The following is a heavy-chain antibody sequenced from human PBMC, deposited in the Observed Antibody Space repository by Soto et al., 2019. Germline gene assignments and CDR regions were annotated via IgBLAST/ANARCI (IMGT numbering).Heavy chain of an antibody. D-gene: IGHD3-9*01. CDR3: AKGRRDDTLTGFYLTYFDY. CDR2: ISGSGGST. V-gene: IGHV3-23*01. J-gene: IGHJ4*02. Sequence: EVQLLESGGGLVQPGSSLRLSCAASGFTFSNYAMSWVRQTPGGGLEWVSSISGSGGSTFYADSVKGRFTISRDNPKKTLYLQMNSLRADDTAVYYCAKGRRDDTLTGFYLTYFDYWGRGTLVTVPS. CDR1: GFTFSNYA.